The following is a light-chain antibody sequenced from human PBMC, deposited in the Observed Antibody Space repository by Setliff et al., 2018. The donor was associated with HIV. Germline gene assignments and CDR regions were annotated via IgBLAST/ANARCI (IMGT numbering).Light chain of an antibody. CDR1: SSNIGRNF. CDR3: SVWDDSLRAVV. V-gene: IGLV1-44*01. CDR2: SFS. J-gene: IGLJ2*01. Sequence: QSVLTQPPSASGTPGQRVSISCSGSSSNIGRNFVNWYQQVPGAAPKLIIYSFSHHPSGVSNRFSGSKSGTSASLAISELQSEDEAVYPCSVWDDSLRAVVFGGGTKVTVL.